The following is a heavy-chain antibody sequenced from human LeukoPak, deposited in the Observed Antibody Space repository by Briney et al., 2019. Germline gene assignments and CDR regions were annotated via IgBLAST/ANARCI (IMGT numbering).Heavy chain of an antibody. CDR2: IYYSGST. CDR1: GGSISSYY. Sequence: PSETLSLTCTVSGGSISSYYWSWIRQPPGKGLEWIGYIYYSGSTNYNPSLKSRVTISVDTSKNQFSLKLSSVTAADTAVYYCARDDPPHYNYGDYASFDYWGQGALVTVSS. J-gene: IGHJ4*02. D-gene: IGHD4-17*01. CDR3: ARDDPPHYNYGDYASFDY. V-gene: IGHV4-59*12.